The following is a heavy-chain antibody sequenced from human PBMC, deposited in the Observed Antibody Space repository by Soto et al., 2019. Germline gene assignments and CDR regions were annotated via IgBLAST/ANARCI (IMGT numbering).Heavy chain of an antibody. J-gene: IGHJ4*02. Sequence: SVKVSCQVSGYTFTNYGSNWVRQAPGQGLEWVGWFNPANRNTNYAQKFQDRVSMTTDTSTNTAYMELRGLRSDDTAVYYCARVRFGDPFDFWGQGTLVTVSS. V-gene: IGHV1-18*01. CDR2: FNPANRNT. CDR3: ARVRFGDPFDF. D-gene: IGHD2-21*02. CDR1: GYTFTNYG.